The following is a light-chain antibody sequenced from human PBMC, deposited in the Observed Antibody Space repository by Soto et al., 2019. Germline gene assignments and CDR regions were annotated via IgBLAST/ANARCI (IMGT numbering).Light chain of an antibody. CDR3: SSYTTSDTCI. Sequence: SALTQPASVSGSPGQSITISCSGTTNDVGGYNYVSWYQQHPGKAPKLLIYGVTDRPSGVSSRFSGSKSGNAASLTISGLQAEDEGDYYCSSYTTSDTCIFGGGTKVTVX. CDR2: GVT. V-gene: IGLV2-14*03. J-gene: IGLJ6*01. CDR1: TNDVGGYNY.